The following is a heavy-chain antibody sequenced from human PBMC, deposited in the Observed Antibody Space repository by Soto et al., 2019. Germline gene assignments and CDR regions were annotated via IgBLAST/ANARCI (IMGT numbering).Heavy chain of an antibody. CDR2: ISGSGGST. Sequence: GGSLRLSCAASGFTFSSYAMSWVRQAPGKGLEWVSAISGSGGSTYYADSVKGRFTISRDNSKNTLYLQMNSLRAEDTAVYYCAKDQQLLWFGELFPFDYWGQGTLVTVSS. V-gene: IGHV3-23*01. CDR1: GFTFSSYA. CDR3: AKDQQLLWFGELFPFDY. J-gene: IGHJ4*02. D-gene: IGHD3-10*01.